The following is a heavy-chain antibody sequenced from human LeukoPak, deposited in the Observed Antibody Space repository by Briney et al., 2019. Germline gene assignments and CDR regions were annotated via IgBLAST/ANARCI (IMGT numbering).Heavy chain of an antibody. CDR3: ARDPKNVYYFDY. CDR1: GGSINSNNW. V-gene: IGHV4-4*02. D-gene: IGHD3-10*02. J-gene: IGHJ4*02. CDR2: IYHSGST. Sequence: PSETLSLTCAVSGGSINSNNWWSWVRQPPGKGLEWIGEIYHSGSTNYNPSLKSRVTISVDKSKKQFSLKLSSVTAEDTAVYYCARDPKNVYYFDYWGQGTLVTVSS.